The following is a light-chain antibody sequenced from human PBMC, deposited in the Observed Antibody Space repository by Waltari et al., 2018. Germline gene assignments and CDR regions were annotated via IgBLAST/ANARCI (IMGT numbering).Light chain of an antibody. V-gene: IGKV2-28*01. Sequence: DIVLTQSPLSLPVTPGEPASTPSRSSQSLLHIDGYNFLDWYLQKPGQSPQLLIYLGSNRASGVPDRFSGSGSGTDFTLKISRVEAEDVGIYYCMQALQTPFTFGPGTKVDIK. CDR1: QSLLHIDGYNF. J-gene: IGKJ3*01. CDR2: LGS. CDR3: MQALQTPFT.